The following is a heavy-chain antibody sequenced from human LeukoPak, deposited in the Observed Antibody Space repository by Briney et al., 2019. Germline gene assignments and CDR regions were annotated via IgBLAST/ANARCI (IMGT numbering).Heavy chain of an antibody. CDR1: GGSFSPYY. D-gene: IGHD5-24*01. Sequence: PSETLSLTCAVYGGSFSPYYWSWIRQSPGKGLEWIAEIDHRGDTNYNPSVKSRVTISIDTSKNQFSLNMGSLSAADTAVYYCARGATISETGYFDFWGQGTLVTVSS. J-gene: IGHJ4*03. CDR3: ARGATISETGYFDF. V-gene: IGHV4-34*01. CDR2: IDHRGDT.